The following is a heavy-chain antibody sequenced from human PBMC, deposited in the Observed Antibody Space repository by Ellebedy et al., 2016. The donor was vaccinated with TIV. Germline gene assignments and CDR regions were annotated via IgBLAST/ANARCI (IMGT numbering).Heavy chain of an antibody. V-gene: IGHV4-34*01. CDR1: GGSFSGYY. CDR3: ARGGLIAAINY. D-gene: IGHD2-2*02. J-gene: IGHJ4*02. Sequence: SETLSLXXAVYGGSFSGYYWSWIRQPPGKGLEWIGEINHSGSTNYNPSLKSRVTISVDTSKNQFSLKLSSVTAADTAVYYCARGGLIAAINYWGQGTLVTVSS. CDR2: INHSGST.